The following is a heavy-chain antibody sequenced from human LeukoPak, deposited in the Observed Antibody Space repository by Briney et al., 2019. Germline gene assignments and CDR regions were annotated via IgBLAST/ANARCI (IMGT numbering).Heavy chain of an antibody. V-gene: IGHV3-23*01. J-gene: IGHJ3*02. Sequence: PGGSLRLSCAASGFTFSSYAMSWVRQAPGKGLEWVSAISGSGGSTYYADSVKGRFTISRDNSKNTLYLQMNSLRAEDTAVYYCAKEGRRGSGGYYNDAFDIWGQGTMVTVSS. CDR1: GFTFSSYA. D-gene: IGHD3-10*01. CDR2: ISGSGGST. CDR3: AKEGRRGSGGYYNDAFDI.